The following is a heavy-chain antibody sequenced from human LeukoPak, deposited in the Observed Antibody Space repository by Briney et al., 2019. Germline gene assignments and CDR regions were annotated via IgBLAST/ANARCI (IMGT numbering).Heavy chain of an antibody. D-gene: IGHD3-3*01. CDR2: IYPGDSDT. J-gene: IGHJ4*02. Sequence: GESLKISCKGSGYSFTSYWIGWVRQMPGKGLEWMGIIYPGDSDTRYSPSFQGQVTNSADKSISTAYLQWSSLKASDTAMYYCARARRTIFGVVTHFDYWGQGTLVTVSS. CDR1: GYSFTSYW. V-gene: IGHV5-51*01. CDR3: ARARRTIFGVVTHFDY.